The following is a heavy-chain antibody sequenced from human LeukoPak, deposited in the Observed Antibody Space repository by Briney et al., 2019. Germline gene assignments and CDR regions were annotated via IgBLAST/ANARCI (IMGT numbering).Heavy chain of an antibody. CDR1: GGSISSSSYY. J-gene: IGHJ4*02. CDR3: ARHYDYVWGSYRPSGYYFDY. V-gene: IGHV4-39*01. CDR2: MSHSGNT. Sequence: ASETLSLTCTVSGGSISSSSYYWGWIRQPPGKGVEWIGSMSHSGNTYFNPSLKSRVTISVDASKNQFSLKLSSVTAADTAVYYCARHYDYVWGSYRPSGYYFDYWGQGTLVTVSS. D-gene: IGHD3-16*02.